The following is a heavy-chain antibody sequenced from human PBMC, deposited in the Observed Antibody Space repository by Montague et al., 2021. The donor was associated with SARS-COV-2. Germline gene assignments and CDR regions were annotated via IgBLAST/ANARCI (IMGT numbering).Heavy chain of an antibody. V-gene: IGHV2-5*01. Sequence: PALVKPTQTLTLTRTFSEFSLSTSGVGVGWIRQPPGKALEWLALIYWNDDKRDSPSLKSRLTITKDTSKNRVVLTMTNLDPVDTATYYCARRYDFYRAEAFDVWGQGTMLTVSS. J-gene: IGHJ3*01. D-gene: IGHD3-3*01. CDR2: IYWNDDK. CDR3: ARRYDFYRAEAFDV. CDR1: EFSLSTSGVG.